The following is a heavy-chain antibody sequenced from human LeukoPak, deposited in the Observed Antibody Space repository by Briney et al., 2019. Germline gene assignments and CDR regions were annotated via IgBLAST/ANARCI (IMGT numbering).Heavy chain of an antibody. J-gene: IGHJ4*02. CDR2: IRYDGSNE. CDR1: GFTFSSYG. CDR3: ARDEEYYFDY. Sequence: GSLRLSCAASGFTFSSYGMHWVRQAPGKGLEWVAFIRYDGSNEYYADSVKGRFTISRDNSKNTLYLQMNSLRAEDTAVYYCARDEEYYFDYWGQGTLVTVSS. V-gene: IGHV3-30*02.